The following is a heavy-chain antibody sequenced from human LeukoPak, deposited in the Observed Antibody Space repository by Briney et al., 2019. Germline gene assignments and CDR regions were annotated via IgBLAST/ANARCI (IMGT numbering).Heavy chain of an antibody. V-gene: IGHV3-23*01. J-gene: IGHJ4*02. CDR1: GFTFSNSA. Sequence: PGGSLRLSCAASGFTFSNSAMNWVRQAPGRGLEWVSVIGASGGSTYYADSVKGRFTISRDNSKNTLYLQMNSLRAEDTAVYYCAKDLGYYYGSDAFDYWGQGTLVTVSS. CDR2: IGASGGST. CDR3: AKDLGYYYGSDAFDY. D-gene: IGHD3-10*01.